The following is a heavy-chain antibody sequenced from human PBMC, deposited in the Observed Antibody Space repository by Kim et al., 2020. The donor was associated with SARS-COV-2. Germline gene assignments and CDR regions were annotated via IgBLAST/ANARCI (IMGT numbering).Heavy chain of an antibody. V-gene: IGHV4-34*13. Sequence: YTPSLKSRVTISRDASKNQFSLKLSSVTAADTAVYYCARRGRYSYGYFDYWGQGTLVTVSS. D-gene: IGHD5-18*01. J-gene: IGHJ4*02. CDR3: ARRGRYSYGYFDY.